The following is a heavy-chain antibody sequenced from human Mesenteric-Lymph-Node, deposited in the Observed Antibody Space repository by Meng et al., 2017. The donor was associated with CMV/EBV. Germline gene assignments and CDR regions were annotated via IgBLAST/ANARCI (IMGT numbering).Heavy chain of an antibody. CDR3: ASRRGMTTLTYLDY. J-gene: IGHJ4*02. V-gene: IGHV3-21*01. CDR1: GLTFNTYI. CDR2: ISSSSSYI. Sequence: GESLKISCVVSGLTFNTYIMNWVRQAPGKGLEWVSSISSSSSYIYYADSVKGRFTISRDNAKNSLYLQMNSLRVEDTAVYYCASRRGMTTLTYLDYWGPGTLVTVSS. D-gene: IGHD4-11*01.